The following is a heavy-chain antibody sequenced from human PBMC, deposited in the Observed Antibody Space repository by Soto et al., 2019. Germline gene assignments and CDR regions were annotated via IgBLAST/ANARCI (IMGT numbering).Heavy chain of an antibody. CDR1: GCGFIRSG. D-gene: IGHD2-15*01. Sequence: ASVKVSCKASGCGFIRSGIQWVRQAHGQRLEWIGWIVVASGQTNYAQNFRGRVAITRDTSTATAYIELTGLTSEDTAVYFCSADRPDIGVGWWVWGQGTTVTVSS. J-gene: IGHJ6*02. V-gene: IGHV1-58*02. CDR2: IVVASGQT. CDR3: SADRPDIGVGWWV.